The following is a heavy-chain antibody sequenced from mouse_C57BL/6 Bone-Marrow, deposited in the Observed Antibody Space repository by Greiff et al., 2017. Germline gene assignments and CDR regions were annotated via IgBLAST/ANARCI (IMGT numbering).Heavy chain of an antibody. Sequence: EVKLVESGAELVKPGASVKLSCTASGFNIKDYYMHWVKQRTEQGLEWIGRIDPEDGETKYAPKFQGKATITADTSSNTAYLQLSSLTSEDTAVDYCARSGTTVVDRFPHWYFDVWGTGTTVTVSS. D-gene: IGHD1-1*01. CDR3: ARSGTTVVDRFPHWYFDV. CDR2: IDPEDGET. V-gene: IGHV14-2*01. CDR1: GFNIKDYY. J-gene: IGHJ1*03.